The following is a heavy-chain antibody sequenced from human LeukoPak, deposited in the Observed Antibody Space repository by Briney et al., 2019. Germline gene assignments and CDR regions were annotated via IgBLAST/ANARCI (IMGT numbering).Heavy chain of an antibody. CDR1: GGSISSTNW. V-gene: IGHV4-4*02. Sequence: LSETLSLTCAVSGGSISSTNWWTWVRQPPGKGLEWIGEIYHGGSTNYNPSLKSRVTISLDKSKNQFSLKLSSVTAADTAVYYCARGTIVAWQLPPQYYFNYWGQGTLVTVSS. CDR3: ARGTIVAWQLPPQYYFNY. J-gene: IGHJ4*02. D-gene: IGHD2-15*01. CDR2: IYHGGST.